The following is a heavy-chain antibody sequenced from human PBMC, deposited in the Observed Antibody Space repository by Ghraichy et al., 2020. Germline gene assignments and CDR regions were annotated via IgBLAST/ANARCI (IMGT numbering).Heavy chain of an antibody. J-gene: IGHJ4*02. CDR3: ARHRSAGDVSDNRGYYHDY. D-gene: IGHD3-22*01. V-gene: IGHV4-59*01. Sequence: SETLSLTCTVSGGSISGFRWSWIRQPPGKGLDWIGYISHTGFTNYSPSLKSRLTMSLDTSKLQFSLRLTSVTAADTAVYFCARHRSAGDVSDNRGYYHDYWDQGTLVTVSS. CDR1: GGSISGFR. CDR2: ISHTGFT.